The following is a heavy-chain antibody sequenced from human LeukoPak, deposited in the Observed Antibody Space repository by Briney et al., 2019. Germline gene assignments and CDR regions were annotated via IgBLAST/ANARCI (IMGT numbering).Heavy chain of an antibody. V-gene: IGHV4-34*01. D-gene: IGHD3-9*01. Sequence: SETLSLTCAVYGGSFSGYYWSWILQPPGKGLEWIGEINHSGSTNYNPSLKSRVTISVDTSKNQFSLKLSSVTAAGTAVYYCARRSKRYFDWLSERNAFDIWGQGTMVTVSS. CDR1: GGSFSGYY. CDR2: INHSGST. CDR3: ARRSKRYFDWLSERNAFDI. J-gene: IGHJ3*02.